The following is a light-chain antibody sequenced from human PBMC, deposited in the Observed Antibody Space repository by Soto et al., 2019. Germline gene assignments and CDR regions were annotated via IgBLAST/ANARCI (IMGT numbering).Light chain of an antibody. Sequence: QSALTQPASVSGSPGQSITISCTGTSSDVGGYDYVSWYQQHPGKAPKLMIYDVTHRPSGVSNRFSGSNSDNTASLTISGLAADDEASYYCSSYASSTAYVFGTGTKLTVL. CDR3: SSYASSTAYV. V-gene: IGLV2-14*01. CDR2: DVT. CDR1: SSDVGGYDY. J-gene: IGLJ1*01.